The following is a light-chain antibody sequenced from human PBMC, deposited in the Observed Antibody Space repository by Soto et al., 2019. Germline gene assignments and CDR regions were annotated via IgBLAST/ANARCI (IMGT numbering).Light chain of an antibody. Sequence: DIVMTQSPATLSVSPGERATLSCTASQSINSNLAWFQQKPGQAPRLLIYGASTRATGIPARFSGSGSGTEFTLTISSLQSEDSAVYYCQQYNNWWTFGQGTKVDIK. CDR2: GAS. CDR3: QQYNNWWT. V-gene: IGKV3D-15*01. J-gene: IGKJ1*01. CDR1: QSINSN.